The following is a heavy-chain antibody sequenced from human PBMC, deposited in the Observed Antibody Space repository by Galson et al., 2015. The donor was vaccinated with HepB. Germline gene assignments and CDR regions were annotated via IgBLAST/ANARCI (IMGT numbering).Heavy chain of an antibody. J-gene: IGHJ6*02. CDR2: IYPGDSDT. D-gene: IGHD1-26*01. Sequence: QSGAEVKKPGESLKISCKGSGYSFTSYWIGWVRQMPGKGLEWMGIIYPGDSDTRYSPSFQGQVTISADKSISTAYLQWSSLKASDTAMYYCARRSDRWSPVHYYYYGMDVWGQGTTVTVSS. V-gene: IGHV5-51*01. CDR1: GYSFTSYW. CDR3: ARRSDRWSPVHYYYYGMDV.